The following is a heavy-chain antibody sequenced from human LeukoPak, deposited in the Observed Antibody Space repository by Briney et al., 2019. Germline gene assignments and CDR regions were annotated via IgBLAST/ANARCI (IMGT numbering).Heavy chain of an antibody. CDR1: GFTFSSYE. D-gene: IGHD3-10*01. J-gene: IGHJ5*02. Sequence: GGSLRLSCAASGFTFSSYEVNWVRQAPGKGLEWVSYIRSSATTIYYADPVKGRFTISRDNAKNSLYLQMNSLRADDTAVYYCARTSTYGGFDPWGQGTLVTVSS. V-gene: IGHV3-48*03. CDR2: IRSSATTI. CDR3: ARTSTYGGFDP.